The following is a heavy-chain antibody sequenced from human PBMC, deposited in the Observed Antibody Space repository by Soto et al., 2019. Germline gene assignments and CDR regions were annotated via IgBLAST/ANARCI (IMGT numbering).Heavy chain of an antibody. V-gene: IGHV4-31*03. CDR3: ARDYRRTEATYGMDV. CDR1: GGSISSGAYY. CDR2: IYYSGST. D-gene: IGHD3-16*02. J-gene: IGHJ6*02. Sequence: SETLSLTCTVSGGSISSGAYYWSWLRQHQGKDLEWIGYIYYSGSTYYNPSLKSRATISVDTSKNRFSLKLSSVTAADTAVYYCARDYRRTEATYGMDVWGHGTTVTVSS.